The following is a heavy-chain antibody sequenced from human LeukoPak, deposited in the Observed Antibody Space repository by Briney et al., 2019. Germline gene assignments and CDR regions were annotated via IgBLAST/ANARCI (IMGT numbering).Heavy chain of an antibody. CDR1: GGSISSYY. V-gene: IGHV4-59*01. CDR3: ARGGSSDYYDSSGYYGSFDY. J-gene: IGHJ4*02. CDR2: IYYSGST. Sequence: SETLSLTCTVSGGSISSYYWSWIRQPPGKGLEWNGYIYYSGSTNYNPSLKSRVTISVDTSKNQFSLKLSSVTAADTAVYYCARGGSSDYYDSSGYYGSFDYWGQGTLVTVSS. D-gene: IGHD3-22*01.